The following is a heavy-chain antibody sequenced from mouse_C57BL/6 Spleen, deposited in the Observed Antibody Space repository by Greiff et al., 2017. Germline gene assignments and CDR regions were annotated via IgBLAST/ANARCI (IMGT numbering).Heavy chain of an antibody. CDR1: GYSFTGYY. J-gene: IGHJ2*01. CDR3: ARRYYGSVDY. CDR2: INPSTGGT. V-gene: IGHV1-43*01. D-gene: IGHD1-1*01. Sequence: EVQLQQSGPELVKPGASVKISCKASGYSFTGYYMHWVKQSSEKSLEWIGEINPSTGGTSYNQKFKGKATLTVDKSSSTAYMQLKSLTSEDSAVYYCARRYYGSVDYWGQGTTLTVSS.